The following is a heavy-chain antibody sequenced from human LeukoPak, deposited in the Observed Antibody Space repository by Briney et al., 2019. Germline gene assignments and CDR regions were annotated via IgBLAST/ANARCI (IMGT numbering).Heavy chain of an antibody. CDR3: ARGGRYSGYDYEGWFDP. Sequence: SETLSLTCTISGDSINSYHWSWLRQPPGSKLEWIGYFYYSGVTNYNPSLKSRVTMSLDTSKKQFSLKLNSVTAADTAVYYCARGGRYSGYDYEGWFDPWGQGTLVTVSS. CDR2: FYYSGVT. J-gene: IGHJ5*02. CDR1: GDSINSYH. V-gene: IGHV4-59*01. D-gene: IGHD5-12*01.